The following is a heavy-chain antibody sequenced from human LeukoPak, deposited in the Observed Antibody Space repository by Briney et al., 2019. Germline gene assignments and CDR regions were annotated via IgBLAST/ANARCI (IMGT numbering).Heavy chain of an antibody. V-gene: IGHV3-30-3*01. CDR2: ISYDGSNK. CDR1: GFTFSSYA. J-gene: IGHJ4*02. D-gene: IGHD3-22*01. Sequence: GGSLRLSCAASGFTFSSYAMHWVRQAPGKGLEWVAVISYDGSNKYYADSVKGRFTISRDNSKNTLYLQMNSLRAEDTAVYYCASNRGIYYDSSPFDYWGQRTLVTVSS. CDR3: ASNRGIYYDSSPFDY.